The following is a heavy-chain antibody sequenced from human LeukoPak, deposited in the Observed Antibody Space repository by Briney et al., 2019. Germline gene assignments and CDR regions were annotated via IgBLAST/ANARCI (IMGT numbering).Heavy chain of an antibody. D-gene: IGHD2-15*01. J-gene: IGHJ4*02. Sequence: SETLSLTCTVSGGSISSYYWSWIRQPPGKGLEWIGYIYYSGSTNYNPSLKSRVTISVDTSKNQFSLKLSSVTAADTAVYYCAREGGYCSGGSCYGYWGQGTLVTVSS. CDR1: GGSISSYY. CDR3: AREGGYCSGGSCYGY. V-gene: IGHV4-59*01. CDR2: IYYSGST.